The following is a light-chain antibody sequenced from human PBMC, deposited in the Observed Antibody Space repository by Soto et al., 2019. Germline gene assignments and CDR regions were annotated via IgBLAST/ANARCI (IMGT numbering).Light chain of an antibody. Sequence: ETVLTQSPGTLSLSPGERATLSCRASQTVNGNSLGWYQQKPGQAPRLLIYDTSSRATGIPDRFSGSGSGTDFPLTISRLEPEDFAVYYCQQCGSLPGTFGQGTRVEIK. J-gene: IGKJ1*01. CDR3: QQCGSLPGT. CDR2: DTS. CDR1: QTVNGNS. V-gene: IGKV3-20*01.